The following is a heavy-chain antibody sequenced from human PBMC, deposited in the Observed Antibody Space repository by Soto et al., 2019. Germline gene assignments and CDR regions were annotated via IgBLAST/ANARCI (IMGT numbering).Heavy chain of an antibody. CDR1: GGSISSGGYS. J-gene: IGHJ5*02. Sequence: SETLSLTCAVSGGSISSGGYSWSWIRQPPGKGLEWIGYTYHSGSTYYNPSLKSRVTISVDRSKNQFSLKLSSVTAADTAVYYCARGQIFDPWGQGTLVTVSS. CDR2: TYHSGST. V-gene: IGHV4-30-2*01. CDR3: ARGQIFDP.